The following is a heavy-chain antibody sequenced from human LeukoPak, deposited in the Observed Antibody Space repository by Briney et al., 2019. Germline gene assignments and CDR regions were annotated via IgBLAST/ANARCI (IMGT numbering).Heavy chain of an antibody. D-gene: IGHD3-10*01. Sequence: PGGSLRLSCAASGFTFSSYEMSWVRQAPGKGLEWVPYISSSGSTIYYADSVKGRFTISRDNAKNSLYLQMNSLRAEDTAVYYCARGRSMVRGFNWFDPWGQGTLVTVSS. CDR2: ISSSGSTI. J-gene: IGHJ5*02. CDR1: GFTFSSYE. CDR3: ARGRSMVRGFNWFDP. V-gene: IGHV3-48*03.